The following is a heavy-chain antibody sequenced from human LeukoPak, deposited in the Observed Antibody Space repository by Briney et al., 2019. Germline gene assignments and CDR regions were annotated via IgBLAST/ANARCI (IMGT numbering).Heavy chain of an antibody. Sequence: PGGSLRLSCAASGFTLSSYSMNWVRQAPGKGLEWVSSISSSSSYIYYADSVKGRFTISRDNAKNSLYLQMNSLRAEDTAVYYCARQKRITMIVGSDYWGQGTLVTVSS. CDR1: GFTLSSYS. CDR2: ISSSSSYI. D-gene: IGHD3-22*01. V-gene: IGHV3-21*01. CDR3: ARQKRITMIVGSDY. J-gene: IGHJ4*02.